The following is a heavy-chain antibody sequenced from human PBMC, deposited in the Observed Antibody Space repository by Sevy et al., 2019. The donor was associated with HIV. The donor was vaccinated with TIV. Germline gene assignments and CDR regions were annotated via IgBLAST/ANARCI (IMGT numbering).Heavy chain of an antibody. CDR1: GGTFSSYA. J-gene: IGHJ5*02. CDR2: IIPIFGTA. Sequence: ASVKVSGKASGGTFSSYAISWVRQAPGQGLEWMGGIIPIFGTANYAPKFQGRVTITAVESTSTAYMELSSLRSEDTAVYYCARDLRRFLFDPWGQGTLVTVSS. V-gene: IGHV1-69*13. D-gene: IGHD3-3*01. CDR3: ARDLRRFLFDP.